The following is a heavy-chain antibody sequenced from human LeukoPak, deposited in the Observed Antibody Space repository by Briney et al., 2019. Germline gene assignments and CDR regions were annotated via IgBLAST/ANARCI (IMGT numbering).Heavy chain of an antibody. J-gene: IGHJ4*02. CDR3: ARGGRRGPFYNY. CDR1: GGSFSGYY. CDR2: INHSGST. Sequence: SETLSLTCAVYGGSFSGYYWSWIRQPPGKGLEWIGEINHSGSTNYNPSLKSRVTISVDTSKNQFSLKLSSVTAADTAVYYCARGGRRGPFYNYWGQGTLVIVSS. V-gene: IGHV4-34*01. D-gene: IGHD2/OR15-2a*01.